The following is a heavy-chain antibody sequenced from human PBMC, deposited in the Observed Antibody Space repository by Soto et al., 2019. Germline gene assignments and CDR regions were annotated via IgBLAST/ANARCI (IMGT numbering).Heavy chain of an antibody. J-gene: IGHJ2*01. V-gene: IGHV3-33*01. CDR3: ERDPAVLTPPYWYFDL. Sequence: QVQLVESGGGVVQPGRSLRLSCAASGFTFSSYGMHWVRQAPGKGLEWVAVIWYDGSNKYYADSVKGRFTISRDNSKNKLYLQMNSLRSEDAAVYYCERDPAVLTPPYWYFDLWGRGTLVTVSS. D-gene: IGHD1-1*01. CDR1: GFTFSSYG. CDR2: IWYDGSNK.